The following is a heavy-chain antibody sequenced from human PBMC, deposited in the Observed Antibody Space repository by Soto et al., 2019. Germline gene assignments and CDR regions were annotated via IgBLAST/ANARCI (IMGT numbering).Heavy chain of an antibody. D-gene: IGHD6-19*01. V-gene: IGHV3-33*01. Sequence: GGSLRLSCAASGFTFSSYGMHWVRQAPGKGLEWVAVIWYDGSNKYYADSVKGRFTISRDNSKNTLYLQMNSLRAEDTAVYYCARDLEIAVAGMGTWELSNGGAYYGMDVWGQGTTVTVSS. CDR1: GFTFSSYG. CDR2: IWYDGSNK. J-gene: IGHJ6*02. CDR3: ARDLEIAVAGMGTWELSNGGAYYGMDV.